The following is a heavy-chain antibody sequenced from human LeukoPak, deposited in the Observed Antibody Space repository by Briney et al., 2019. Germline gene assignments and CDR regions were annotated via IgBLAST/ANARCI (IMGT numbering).Heavy chain of an antibody. D-gene: IGHD5-12*01. CDR1: GYSCTNYG. CDR2: LNTYSGNT. Sequence: ASVKVSCKASGYSCTNYGISWVRQVPGQGLEWMGWLNTYSGNTNYAQKFQGRVTMTTDTSTSTVFMEMRSLRSDDTAVYFCARDRDTGYDCGYWGQGTPVTVSS. V-gene: IGHV1-18*04. CDR3: ARDRDTGYDCGY. J-gene: IGHJ4*02.